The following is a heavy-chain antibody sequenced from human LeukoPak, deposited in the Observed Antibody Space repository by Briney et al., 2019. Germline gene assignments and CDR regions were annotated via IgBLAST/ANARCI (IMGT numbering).Heavy chain of an antibody. J-gene: IGHJ3*02. CDR1: GFTFSSYA. V-gene: IGHV3-30*04. D-gene: IGHD2-2*01. CDR2: ISYDGSNK. CDR3: ARGRFGPAADDAFDI. Sequence: GRSLRLSCAASGFTFSSYAMHWVRQAPGKGLEWVAVISYDGSNKYYADSVKGRFTISRDNSKNTLYLQMNSLRAEDTAVYYCARGRFGPAADDAFDIWGQGTMVTVSS.